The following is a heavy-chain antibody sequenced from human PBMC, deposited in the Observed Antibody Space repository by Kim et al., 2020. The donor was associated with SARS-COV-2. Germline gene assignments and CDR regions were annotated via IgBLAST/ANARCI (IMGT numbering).Heavy chain of an antibody. CDR3: AKDRGATPYHDAFDI. CDR2: ISVNGVST. V-gene: IGHV3-23*01. J-gene: IGHJ3*02. D-gene: IGHD1-26*01. CDR1: GFSFSTYA. Sequence: GGSLRPSCAASGFSFSTYAMNWVRRAPGKGLEWVSAISVNGVSTYYADSVKGRFTTSRDNSKNTLYVQMNSLRVEDTAVYYCAKDRGATPYHDAFDIWGQGTLVTVSS.